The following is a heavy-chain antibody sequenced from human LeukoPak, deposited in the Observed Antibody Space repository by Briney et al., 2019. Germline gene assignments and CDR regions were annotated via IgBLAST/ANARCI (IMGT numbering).Heavy chain of an antibody. J-gene: IGHJ4*02. D-gene: IGHD6-19*01. CDR3: ARVGSIAVNYFDY. CDR2: IYYSGST. CDR1: GGSFSGYY. Sequence: SETLSLTCAVYGGSFSGYYWSWIRQPPGKGLEWIGYIYYSGSTNYNPSLKGRVTISVDTSKNQFSLKLSSVTAADTAVYYCARVGSIAVNYFDYWGQGTLVTVSS. V-gene: IGHV4-59*01.